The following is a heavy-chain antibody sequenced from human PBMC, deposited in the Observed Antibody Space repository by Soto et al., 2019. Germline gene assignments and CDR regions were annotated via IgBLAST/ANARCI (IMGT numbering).Heavy chain of an antibody. V-gene: IGHV3-7*01. CDR2: IKQDGSEK. CDR1: GFTFSSYG. CDR3: ATSRPFDY. Sequence: VGSLSLSCVVSGFTFSSYGMNWVRQAPGKGLEWVANIKQDGSEKYYVDSAKGRFTISRDNAKNSLYLQMNSLSAEDTAIYYCATSRPFDYWGQGFLVTVS. J-gene: IGHJ4*02. D-gene: IGHD6-13*01.